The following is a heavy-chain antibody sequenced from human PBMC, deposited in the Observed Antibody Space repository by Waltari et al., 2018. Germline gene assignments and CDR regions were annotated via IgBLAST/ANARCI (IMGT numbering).Heavy chain of an antibody. V-gene: IGHV1-2*02. Sequence: QVQLVQSGAEVKKPGASVKVSCKASGYTFTGYYMHWVRQAPGQGLEWMGWVNPTSGGTNYAQKFQGRVTMTRDTAISTAYMELSRLRADDTAVYYCARYDSHGPYDYWGQGTLVTVSS. CDR3: ARYDSHGPYDY. J-gene: IGHJ4*02. D-gene: IGHD3-22*01. CDR2: VNPTSGGT. CDR1: GYTFTGYY.